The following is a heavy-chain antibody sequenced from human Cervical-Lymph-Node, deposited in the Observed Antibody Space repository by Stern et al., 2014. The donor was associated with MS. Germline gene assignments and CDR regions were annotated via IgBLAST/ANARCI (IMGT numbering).Heavy chain of an antibody. CDR3: AKDRLFCSGGGCYSMDV. Sequence: MQLVESGGGVVPPGRSPRLSCAASGFTLRSYGMHWVRQAPGKGLEREAVISYDGNEKYYTDSVKGRFTISRDNSKNTLYLQMNSLRIEDTAVYYCAKDRLFCSGGGCYSMDVWGQGTTVTVSS. CDR2: ISYDGNEK. V-gene: IGHV3-30*18. D-gene: IGHD2-15*01. J-gene: IGHJ6*02. CDR1: GFTLRSYG.